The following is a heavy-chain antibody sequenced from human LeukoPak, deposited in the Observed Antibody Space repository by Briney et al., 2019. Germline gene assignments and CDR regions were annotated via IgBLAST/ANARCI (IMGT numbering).Heavy chain of an antibody. CDR2: IYYSGST. J-gene: IGHJ5*02. Sequence: SETLSLTCTVSGGSISSYYWSWIRHPPGKGLEWIGYIYYSGSTTYNSSLKSRVTISVDTSKNQYSLKLSSVTAADTAVYYCARTGDSGWYRWFDPWGQGTLVTVSS. CDR1: GGSISSYY. D-gene: IGHD6-19*01. CDR3: ARTGDSGWYRWFDP. V-gene: IGHV4-59*01.